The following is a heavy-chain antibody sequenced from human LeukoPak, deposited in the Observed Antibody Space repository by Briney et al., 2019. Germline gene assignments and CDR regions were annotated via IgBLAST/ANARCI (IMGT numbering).Heavy chain of an antibody. CDR2: IYHSGST. D-gene: IGHD2-2*01. V-gene: IGHV4-4*02. CDR3: ARGRYRYCSSTSCLNWFDP. Sequence: SETLSLTCAVSGGSISSSNWWSWVRQPPGKGLEWIGEIYHSGSTNYNPSLKSRVTISVDKSKNQFSLKLSSVTAADTAVYYCARGRYRYCSSTSCLNWFDPWGQGTLVTVST. J-gene: IGHJ5*02. CDR1: GGSISSSNW.